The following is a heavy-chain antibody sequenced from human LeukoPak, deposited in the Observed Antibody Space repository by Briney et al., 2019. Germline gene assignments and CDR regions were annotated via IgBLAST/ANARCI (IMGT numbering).Heavy chain of an antibody. Sequence: WASVKVSCKASGYTFTGYYIHWVRQAPGQGLEWLGWINPYSDDTKYGQKFQGRVTVTRDMSLGTAYMELSRLTSDDTAVYYCARSRIFEVGLTGIDYWGQGTLVTVSS. CDR2: INPYSDDT. V-gene: IGHV1-2*02. J-gene: IGHJ4*02. D-gene: IGHD3-3*02. CDR3: ARSRIFEVGLTGIDY. CDR1: GYTFTGYY.